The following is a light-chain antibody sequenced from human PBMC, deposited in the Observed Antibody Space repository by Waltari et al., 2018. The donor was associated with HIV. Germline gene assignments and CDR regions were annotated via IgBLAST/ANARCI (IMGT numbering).Light chain of an antibody. J-gene: IGLJ2*01. V-gene: IGLV3-1*01. Sequence: SYELTQPPSVSVSPGQTASITCSGDKLGDKYTCWYQQKPGQSPVLVIYKDNKRPPGIAARFSGSNSGNTATLTISGTQAMDEADYYCQAWDRGTAVFGGGTKLTVL. CDR2: KDN. CDR1: KLGDKY. CDR3: QAWDRGTAV.